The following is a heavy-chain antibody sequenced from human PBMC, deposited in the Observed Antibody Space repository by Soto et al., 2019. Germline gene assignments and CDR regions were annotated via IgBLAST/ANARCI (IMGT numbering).Heavy chain of an antibody. Sequence: QVQLRQWGAGLLKPSETLSLTCAVFGGSFSDYYWTWIRQPPGKGLEWIGEINHSGTTSYNPSLNSRLTLPVDTSNNQFSLKLSSVTAAATAVYYCARIPIYHFFARYYSVDYWGQGTLVTLSS. CDR1: GGSFSDYY. V-gene: IGHV4-34*01. CDR2: INHSGTT. CDR3: ARIPIYHFFARYYSVDY. J-gene: IGHJ4*02. D-gene: IGHD3-9*01.